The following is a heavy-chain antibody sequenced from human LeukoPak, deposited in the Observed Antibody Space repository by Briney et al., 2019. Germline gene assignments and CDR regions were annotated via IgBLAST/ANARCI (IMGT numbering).Heavy chain of an antibody. CDR1: GFTFSSYA. CDR2: ISGSGVST. D-gene: IGHD1-26*01. V-gene: IGHV3-23*01. J-gene: IGHJ4*02. CDR3: AKRGMSGGNYYDS. Sequence: GRSLRLSCAASGFTFSSYAMTWVRQAPGKGLEWVSSISGSGVSTNYADSVKGRFTISRDNSKNTLFLQLNSLRVEDTAVYYCAKRGMSGGNYYDSWGQGTLVTVSS.